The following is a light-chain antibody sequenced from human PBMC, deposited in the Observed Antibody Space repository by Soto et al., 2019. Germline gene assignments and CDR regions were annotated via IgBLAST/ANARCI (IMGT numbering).Light chain of an antibody. J-gene: IGLJ2*01. Sequence: QSVLTQPPSASGSPGQSVTISCTGTSSDVGGYNYVSWYQQHPGKAPKLMIYEVSKRPSGVPDRFSGSKSGNTASLTVSGLQGEGEADYYFRPIAGRNHVVFGRGTKLTVL. V-gene: IGLV2-8*01. CDR2: EVS. CDR3: RPIAGRNHVV. CDR1: SSDVGGYNY.